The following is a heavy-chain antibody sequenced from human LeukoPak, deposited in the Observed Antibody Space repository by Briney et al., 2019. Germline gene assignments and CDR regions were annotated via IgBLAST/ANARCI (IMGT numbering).Heavy chain of an antibody. V-gene: IGHV4-39*02. D-gene: IGHD3-22*01. CDR2: ISYSGGT. J-gene: IGHJ3*02. CDR1: DGSIINNNHY. Sequence: SETLSLTCTVSDGSIINNNHYWGWTRQPPGKGLEWIGSISYSGGTAYNPSLRSRVTISVDTSKNQFSLKVNSVTDADTAVYYCAREVEYYDSSGYRPHAFDIWGQGTLVTVSS. CDR3: AREVEYYDSSGYRPHAFDI.